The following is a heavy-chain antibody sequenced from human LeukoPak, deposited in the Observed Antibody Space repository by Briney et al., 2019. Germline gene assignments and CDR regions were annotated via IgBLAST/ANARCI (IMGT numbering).Heavy chain of an antibody. D-gene: IGHD2-2*01. CDR3: ARGSEDIVVVPAASAEYFQH. CDR2: IIPIFGTA. V-gene: IGHV1-69*13. CDR1: GYTFTSYY. Sequence: SVKVSCKASGYTFTSYYMHWVRQAPGQGLEWMGGIIPIFGTANYAQEFQGRVTITADESTSTAYMELSSLRSEDTAVYYCARGSEDIVVVPAASAEYFQHWGQGTLVTVSS. J-gene: IGHJ1*01.